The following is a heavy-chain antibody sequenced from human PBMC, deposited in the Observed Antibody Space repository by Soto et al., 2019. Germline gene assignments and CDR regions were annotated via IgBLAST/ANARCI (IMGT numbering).Heavy chain of an antibody. J-gene: IGHJ4*02. CDR1: GYTFTNYG. D-gene: IGHD6-13*01. V-gene: IGHV1-18*04. CDR3: ARGGGIYSISWPLDY. Sequence: ASVKVSCKASGYTFTNYGISGVRQAPGQGLDWMGWTSDYKGNKNYAQKLQGRVTLPTDTSTSTAYMELRSLRSDDTAVYYCARGGGIYSISWPLDYWGQGTLVTVSS. CDR2: TSDYKGNK.